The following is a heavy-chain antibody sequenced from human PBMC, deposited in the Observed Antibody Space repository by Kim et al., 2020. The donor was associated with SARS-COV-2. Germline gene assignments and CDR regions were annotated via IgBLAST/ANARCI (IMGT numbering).Heavy chain of an antibody. CDR2: INPNSGGT. V-gene: IGHV1-2*02. CDR1: GYTFTGYY. D-gene: IGHD2-2*01. Sequence: ASVKVSCKASGYTFTGYYMHWVRQAPGQGLEWMGWINPNSGGTNYAQKFQGRVTMTRDTSISTAYMELSRLRSDDTAVYYCAREMGSLPNTDIVVVPAAKEEAADYYGMDVWGQGTTVTVSS. CDR3: AREMGSLPNTDIVVVPAAKEEAADYYGMDV. J-gene: IGHJ6*02.